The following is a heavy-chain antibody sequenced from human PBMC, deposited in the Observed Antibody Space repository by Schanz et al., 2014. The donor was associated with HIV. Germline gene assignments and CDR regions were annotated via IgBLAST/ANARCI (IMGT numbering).Heavy chain of an antibody. CDR1: GFTFSSYG. D-gene: IGHD1-1*01. Sequence: AQLVESGGGVVQPGRSLRLSCAASGFTFSSYGMHWVRQAPGKGLEWVSSISRTGTTYKTYADSVESRFTISRDNAKDSVLLEMNSLRVEDTAVYYCARDHDSDVWGRGTTVTVSS. CDR3: ARDHDSDV. CDR2: ISRTGTTYK. V-gene: IGHV3-21*01. J-gene: IGHJ6*02.